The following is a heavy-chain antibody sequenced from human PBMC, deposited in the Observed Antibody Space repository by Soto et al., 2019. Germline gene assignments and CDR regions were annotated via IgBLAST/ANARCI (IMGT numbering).Heavy chain of an antibody. CDR2: IIPIFGTA. J-gene: IGHJ3*02. CDR3: ARVKEYCSSTSCSSDAFDI. D-gene: IGHD2-2*01. CDR1: GGTFSSYA. V-gene: IGHV1-69*01. Sequence: QVQLVQSGAEVKKPGSSVKVSCKASGGTFSSYAISWVRQAPGQGLEWMGGIIPIFGTANYAQKFQGRVTITADESTRTAYMELSSLRSEDTAVYYCARVKEYCSSTSCSSDAFDIWGQGTMVTVSS.